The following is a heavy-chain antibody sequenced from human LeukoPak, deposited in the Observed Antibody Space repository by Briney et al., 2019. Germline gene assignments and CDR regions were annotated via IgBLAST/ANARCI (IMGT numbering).Heavy chain of an antibody. CDR3: ARLVVVTAIPDY. D-gene: IGHD2-21*02. CDR2: ISAYNGNT. CDR1: GYTFTSYG. V-gene: IGHV1-18*01. Sequence: ASVKVSCKASGYTFTSYGISWVRQAPGQGLGWMGWISAYNGNTNYAQKLQGRVTMTTDTSTNTAYMELRSLRSDDTAVYYCARLVVVTAIPDYWGQGTLVTVSS. J-gene: IGHJ4*02.